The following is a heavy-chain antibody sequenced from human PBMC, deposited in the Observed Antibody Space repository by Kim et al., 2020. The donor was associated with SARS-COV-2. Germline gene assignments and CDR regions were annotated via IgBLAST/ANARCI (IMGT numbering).Heavy chain of an antibody. V-gene: IGHV4-59*01. CDR2: IYYSGST. CDR3: ARRDYGSLFDY. J-gene: IGHJ4*02. Sequence: SETLSLTCTVSGGSISRYYWSWIRQPPGKGLEWIGYIYYSGSTNYNPSLKSRVTISVDTSKNQFSLKLSSVTAADTAVYYCARRDYGSLFDYWGQGTLVTVSS. CDR1: GGSISRYY. D-gene: IGHD3-10*01.